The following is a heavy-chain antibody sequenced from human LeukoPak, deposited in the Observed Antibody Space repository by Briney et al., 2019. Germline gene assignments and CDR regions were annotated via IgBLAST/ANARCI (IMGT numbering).Heavy chain of an antibody. J-gene: IGHJ6*03. CDR2: INPNSGGT. V-gene: IGHV1-2*02. D-gene: IGHD5-18*01. CDR3: ARDRAMGYYYYYYMDV. Sequence: ASVKVSCKASGYTFTGYYMHWVRQAPGQGLEWMGWINPNSGGTNYAQKFQGRVTMTRDTSISTAYMELSRLRSDDTAVYYCARDRAMGYYYYYYMDVWGKGTMVTVSS. CDR1: GYTFTGYY.